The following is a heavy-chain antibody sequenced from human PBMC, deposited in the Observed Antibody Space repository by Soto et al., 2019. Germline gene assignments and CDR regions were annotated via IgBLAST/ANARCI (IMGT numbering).Heavy chain of an antibody. CDR3: TKGAASIFLLRYFAGTDYSSYGMDV. CDR2: IKSKTDGGTT. CDR1: GFTFSNAW. V-gene: IGHV3-15*01. Sequence: GGSLRLSCAASGFTFSNAWMSWVRQAPGKGLEWVGRIKSKTDGGTTDYAAPVKGRFTISRDDSKNTLYLQMNSLKTEDTAVYYCTKGAASIFLLRYFAGTDYSSYGMDVGGQGTRVTVSS. D-gene: IGHD3-9*01. J-gene: IGHJ6*02.